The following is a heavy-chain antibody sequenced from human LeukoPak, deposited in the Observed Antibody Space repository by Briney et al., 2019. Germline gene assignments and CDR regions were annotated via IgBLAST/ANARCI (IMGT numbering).Heavy chain of an antibody. Sequence: SETLSLTCTVSGGSISSGDYYWNWIRQHPEKSLEWIGYIFYSGSAYYNPSLKSRVTISVDTSKNQFSLKLSSVTAADTAVYYCTRGSTLIRGFDYWGQGTLVTVSS. J-gene: IGHJ4*02. V-gene: IGHV4-31*03. CDR1: GGSISSGDYY. CDR3: TRGSTLIRGFDY. CDR2: IFYSGSA. D-gene: IGHD3-10*01.